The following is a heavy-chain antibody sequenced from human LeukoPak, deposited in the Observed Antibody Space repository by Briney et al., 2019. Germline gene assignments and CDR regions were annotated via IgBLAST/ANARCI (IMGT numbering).Heavy chain of an antibody. CDR3: AGSSWIQRWCPTDY. D-gene: IGHD5-18*01. V-gene: IGHV3-20*04. CDR2: INWNGGIT. Sequence: GGSLRLSCAASGFTFDDYGMSWVRQAPGKGLEWVSGINWNGGITAYADSVKGRFTISRDNSKNTLYLQMKSLRVEDTAVYYCAGSSWIQRWCPTDYWGQGTLLTVSS. J-gene: IGHJ4*02. CDR1: GFTFDDYG.